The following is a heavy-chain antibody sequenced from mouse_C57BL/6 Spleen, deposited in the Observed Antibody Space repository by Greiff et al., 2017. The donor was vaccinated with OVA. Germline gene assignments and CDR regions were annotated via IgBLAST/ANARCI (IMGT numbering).Heavy chain of an antibody. CDR1: GFTFSDYG. V-gene: IGHV5-17*01. CDR3: ARPYGNYETYFDV. J-gene: IGHJ1*03. CDR2: ISSGSSTI. Sequence: DVMLVESGGGLVKPGGSLKLSCAASGFTFSDYGMHWVRQAPEKGLEWVAYISSGSSTIYYADTVKGRFTISRDNAKNTLFLQMTSLRSEDTAMYYCARPYGNYETYFDVWGTGTTVTVSS. D-gene: IGHD2-1*01.